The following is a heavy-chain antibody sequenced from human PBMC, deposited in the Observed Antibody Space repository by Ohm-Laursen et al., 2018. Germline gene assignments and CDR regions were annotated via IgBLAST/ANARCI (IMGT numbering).Heavy chain of an antibody. CDR1: GYTFTSYG. CDR2: ISAYNGNT. Sequence: VASVKVSCKASGYTFTSYGISWVRQAPGQGLEWMGWISAYNGNTNYAQKFQGRVTMTRDTSISTAYMDLSSLRSDDTAVYYCATERADCSGGSCYSHNFDYWGQGTLVTVSS. CDR3: ATERADCSGGSCYSHNFDY. D-gene: IGHD2-15*01. J-gene: IGHJ4*02. V-gene: IGHV1-18*01.